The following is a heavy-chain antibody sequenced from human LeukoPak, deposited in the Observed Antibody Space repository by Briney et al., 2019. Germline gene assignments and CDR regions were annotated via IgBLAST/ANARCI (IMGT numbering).Heavy chain of an antibody. D-gene: IGHD3-3*01. CDR1: GYTFTSYG. Sequence: ASVKVSCKASGYTFTSYGISWVRQAPGQGLEWMGWISAYNGNTNYAQKLQGRVTMTTDTSTSTAYMELRSLRSDDTAAYYCARGIDSRPYYDFWSGYYSAFDIWGQGTMVTVSS. CDR2: ISAYNGNT. V-gene: IGHV1-18*01. CDR3: ARGIDSRPYYDFWSGYYSAFDI. J-gene: IGHJ3*02.